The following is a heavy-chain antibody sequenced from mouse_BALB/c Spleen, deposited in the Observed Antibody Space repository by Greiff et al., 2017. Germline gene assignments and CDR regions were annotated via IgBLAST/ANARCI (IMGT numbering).Heavy chain of an antibody. CDR3: TRDVTGTHDY. Sequence: EVKLMESGGGLVKPGGSLKLSCAASGFTFSSYTMSWVRQTPEKRLEWVATISSGGSYTYYPDSVKGRFTISRDNAKNTLYLQMSSLKSEDTAMYYCTRDVTGTHDYWGQGTTLTVSS. V-gene: IGHV5-6-4*01. CDR1: GFTFSSYT. J-gene: IGHJ2*01. CDR2: ISSGGSYT. D-gene: IGHD4-1*01.